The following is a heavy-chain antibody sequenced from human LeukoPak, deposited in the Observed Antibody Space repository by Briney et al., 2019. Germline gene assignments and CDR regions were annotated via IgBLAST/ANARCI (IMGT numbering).Heavy chain of an antibody. CDR2: ISAYNGNT. CDR1: GYTFTGYY. Sequence: ASVKVSCKASGYTFTGYYMHWVRQAPGQGLEWMGWISAYNGNTNYAQKLQGRVTMTTDTSTSTAYMELRSLRSDDTAVYYCARDAYCSSTSCYLNWFDPWGQGTLVTVSS. D-gene: IGHD2-2*01. V-gene: IGHV1-18*04. J-gene: IGHJ5*02. CDR3: ARDAYCSSTSCYLNWFDP.